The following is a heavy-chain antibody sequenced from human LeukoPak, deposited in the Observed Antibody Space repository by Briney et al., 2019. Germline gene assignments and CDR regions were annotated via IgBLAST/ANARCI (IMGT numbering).Heavy chain of an antibody. CDR3: ARTPYSSRDFDY. Sequence: PTETLSLTCAVYGGSFSGYYWSWIRQPPGKGLEWIGEINHSGSTYYNPSLKSRVTISVDTSKNQFSLKLSSVTAADTAVYYCARTPYSSRDFDYWGQGTLVTVSS. J-gene: IGHJ4*02. D-gene: IGHD6-13*01. CDR1: GGSFSGYY. CDR2: INHSGST. V-gene: IGHV4-34*01.